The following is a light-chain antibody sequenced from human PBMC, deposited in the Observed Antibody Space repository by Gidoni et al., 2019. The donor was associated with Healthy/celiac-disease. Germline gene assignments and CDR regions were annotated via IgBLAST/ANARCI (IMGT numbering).Light chain of an antibody. CDR2: GNS. Sequence: QSVLPQPHSVSGAPGQRVTISCTGSSSNIGAGYDVHWYQQLPGTAPKLLIYGNSNRPSGGPDRFSGSKSGTSASLAITGLQAEDEADYYCQSYDSSLSGFVVFGGGTKLTVL. V-gene: IGLV1-40*01. CDR1: SSNIGAGYD. J-gene: IGLJ2*01. CDR3: QSYDSSLSGFVV.